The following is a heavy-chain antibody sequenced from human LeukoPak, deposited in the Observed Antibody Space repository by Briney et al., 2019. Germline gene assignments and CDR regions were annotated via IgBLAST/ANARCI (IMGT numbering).Heavy chain of an antibody. D-gene: IGHD1-26*01. V-gene: IGHV1-46*01. J-gene: IGHJ4*02. CDR2: INPSGGST. CDR3: ARVLEVGATYFDY. CDR1: GCTFTSYY. Sequence: ASVKVSCKASGCTFTSYYMHWVRQAPGQGLEWMGIINPSGGSTSYAQKFQGRVTMTRDMSTSTVYMELSSLRSEDTAVYYCARVLEVGATYFDYWGQGTLVTVSS.